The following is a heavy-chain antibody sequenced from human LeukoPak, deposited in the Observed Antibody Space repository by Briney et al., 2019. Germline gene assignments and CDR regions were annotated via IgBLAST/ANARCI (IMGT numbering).Heavy chain of an antibody. CDR1: GGTFSSYA. CDR3: ARCPWLRDGQGAYYFDY. J-gene: IGHJ4*02. CDR2: IIPMFDTA. V-gene: IGHV1-69*13. Sequence: GASVKVSCKASGGTFSSYAITWVRQAPGQGIEWMGGIIPMFDTADYAQKFQDRVTITADESTSTAYMELSSLRSEDTAVYYCARCPWLRDGQGAYYFDYWGQGTLVTVSS. D-gene: IGHD5-12*01.